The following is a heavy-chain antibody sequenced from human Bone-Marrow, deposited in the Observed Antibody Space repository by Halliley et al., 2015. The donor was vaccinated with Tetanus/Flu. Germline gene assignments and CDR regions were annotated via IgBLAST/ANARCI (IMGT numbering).Heavy chain of an antibody. CDR2: VYDSGSP. CDR3: ARYSGYDSTFDY. V-gene: IGHV4-59*01. J-gene: IGHJ4*02. D-gene: IGHD5-12*01. Sequence: LGGVGYVYDSGSPYHNPPLKGRVTISLDTSKNQFSLRLSSVTAADTAVYYCARYSGYDSTFDYWGQGTLVIVSS.